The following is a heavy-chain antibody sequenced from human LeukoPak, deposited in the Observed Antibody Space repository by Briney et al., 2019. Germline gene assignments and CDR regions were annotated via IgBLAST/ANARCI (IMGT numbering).Heavy chain of an antibody. CDR3: AKGAVPPDF. CDR1: GFTFTSYA. V-gene: IGHV3-23*01. Sequence: GGSLRPSCAASGFTFTSYAMSWVRQAPGKGLEWLSTISGNGGTTYYADSVKGRFTISRDNSKNTVHLQMNSLRVEDTAVYYCAKGAVPPDFWGQGTLVTVSS. J-gene: IGHJ4*02. CDR2: ISGNGGTT. D-gene: IGHD6-19*01.